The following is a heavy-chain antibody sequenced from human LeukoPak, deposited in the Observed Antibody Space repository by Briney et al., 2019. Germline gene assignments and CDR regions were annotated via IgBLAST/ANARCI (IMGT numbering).Heavy chain of an antibody. CDR2: IRSNGETT. D-gene: IGHD1-1*01. J-gene: IGHJ4*02. CDR3: AKGQELDDGVFDS. Sequence: GGSLRLSCAASGFTLSSIAMTWVRQAPGKGLEWVSTIRSNGETTYNADSVKGRFTISRGNSKKTLYLQLNSLRVEDTAIYYCAKGQELDDGVFDSWGQGTLVTVSS. CDR1: GFTLSSIA. V-gene: IGHV3-23*01.